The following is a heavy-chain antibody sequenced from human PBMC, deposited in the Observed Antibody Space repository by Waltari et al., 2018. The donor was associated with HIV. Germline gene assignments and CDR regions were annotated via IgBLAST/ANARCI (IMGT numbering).Heavy chain of an antibody. J-gene: IGHJ4*02. Sequence: QVQLQESGPGLVKPSQTLSLTCTVSGGSISSGSYYWSWIRQHAGKGLEWIGRIYTSGSTNYNPSLKSRVTISVDTSKNQFSLKLSSVTAADTAVYYCARGIPFFAFDYWGQGTLVTVSS. CDR3: ARGIPFFAFDY. V-gene: IGHV4-61*02. CDR2: IYTSGST. CDR1: GGSISSGSYY.